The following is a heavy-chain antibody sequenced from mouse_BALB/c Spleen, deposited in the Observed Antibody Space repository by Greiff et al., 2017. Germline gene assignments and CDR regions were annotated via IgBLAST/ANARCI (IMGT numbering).Heavy chain of an antibody. D-gene: IGHD1-1*01. J-gene: IGHJ3*01. Sequence: VQVVESGGGLVQPGGSLKLSCAASGFTFSCYTMSWVRQTPEKRLEWVAYISNGGGSTYYPDTVKGRFTISRDNAKNTLYLQMSSLKFEDTAMYYCARLLLRSFAYWGQGTLVTVSA. CDR2: ISNGGGST. CDR3: ARLLLRSFAY. V-gene: IGHV5-12-2*01. CDR1: GFTFSCYT.